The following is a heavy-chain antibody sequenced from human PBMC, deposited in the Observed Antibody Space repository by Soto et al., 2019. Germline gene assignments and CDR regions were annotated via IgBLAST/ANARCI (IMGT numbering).Heavy chain of an antibody. CDR2: INHSGST. J-gene: IGHJ4*02. V-gene: IGHV4-34*01. CDR3: ARGLVVTAIFGY. D-gene: IGHD2-21*02. Sequence: LSLTCAVYGGSFSGYYWSWIRQPPGKGLEWIGEINHSGSTNYNPSLKSRVTISVDTSKNQFSLKLSSVTAADTAVYYCARGLVVTAIFGYWGQGTLVTVSS. CDR1: GGSFSGYY.